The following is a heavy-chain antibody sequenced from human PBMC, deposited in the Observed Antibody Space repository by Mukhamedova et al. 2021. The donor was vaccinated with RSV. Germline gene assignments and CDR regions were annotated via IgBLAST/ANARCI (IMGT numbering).Heavy chain of an antibody. Sequence: VRQAPGKGLEWVAVISYDGSNKYYADSVKGRFTISRDNSKNTLYLQMNSLRAEDTAVYYCARDLGTTGTGGGGYWGQGTLVPVSS. D-gene: IGHD1-1*01. V-gene: IGHV3-30-3*01. CDR3: ARDLGTTGTGGGGY. CDR2: ISYDGSNK. J-gene: IGHJ4*02.